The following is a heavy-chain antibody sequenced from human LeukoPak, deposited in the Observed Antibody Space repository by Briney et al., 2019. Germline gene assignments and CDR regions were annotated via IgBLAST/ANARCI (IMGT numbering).Heavy chain of an antibody. CDR1: GFTFSSYS. Sequence: PGGSLRLSCAASGFTFSSYSMNWVRQAPGKGLEWGSYISGSSSTIYYADSVKGRFTISRDNGKNTLYLQMSSLRAEDTALYYCAKDIRCSSTSCYLWSYYGMDVWGQGTTVTVSS. V-gene: IGHV3-48*01. CDR3: AKDIRCSSTSCYLWSYYGMDV. CDR2: ISGSSSTI. J-gene: IGHJ6*02. D-gene: IGHD2-2*01.